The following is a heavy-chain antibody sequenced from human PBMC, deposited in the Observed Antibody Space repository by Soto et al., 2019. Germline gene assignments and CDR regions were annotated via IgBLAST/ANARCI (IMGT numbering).Heavy chain of an antibody. CDR2: IIPIFGTA. Sequence: SVKVSCKASGGTFSSYAISWVRQAPGQGLEWMGGIIPIFGTANYAQKFQGRVTITADESTSTAYMELSSLRSEDTAVYYCAQRIAARPGYYYYGMDVWGQGTTVTVSS. J-gene: IGHJ6*02. D-gene: IGHD6-6*01. V-gene: IGHV1-69*13. CDR1: GGTFSSYA. CDR3: AQRIAARPGYYYYGMDV.